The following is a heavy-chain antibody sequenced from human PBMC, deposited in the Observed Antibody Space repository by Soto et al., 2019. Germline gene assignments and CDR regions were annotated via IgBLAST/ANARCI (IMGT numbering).Heavy chain of an antibody. J-gene: IGHJ4*02. CDR2: ISSSSSYT. CDR3: AREAYGSGSYYCY. Sequence: CLRLSCAASGFTFSDYYMSWMRQAPGKGLEWVSYISSSSSYTNYADSVKGRFTISRDNAKNSLYLQMNSLRAEDTAVYYCAREAYGSGSYYCYWGQGTLVTVSS. CDR1: GFTFSDYY. D-gene: IGHD3-10*01. V-gene: IGHV3-11*06.